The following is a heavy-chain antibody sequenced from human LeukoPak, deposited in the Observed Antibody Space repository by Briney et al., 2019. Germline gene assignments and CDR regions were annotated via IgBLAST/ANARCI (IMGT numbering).Heavy chain of an antibody. CDR3: ARSQTGGTFDY. J-gene: IGHJ4*02. CDR2: IASDGSST. D-gene: IGHD1-26*01. V-gene: IGHV3-74*01. Sequence: GGSLRLSCAASGFIFSDHYMDWVRQAPGKGLVWVSRIASDGSSTTYADSVKGRFSISRDNAENTLYLQMNSLRVEDTAVYYCARSQTGGTFDYWGQGALVTVSS. CDR1: GFIFSDHY.